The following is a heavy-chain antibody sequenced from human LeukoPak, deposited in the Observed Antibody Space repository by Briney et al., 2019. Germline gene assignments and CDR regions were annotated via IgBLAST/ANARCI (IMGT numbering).Heavy chain of an antibody. Sequence: GGSLRLSCAASGFTFHDYGMHWVRQAPGKGLEWVAFIRYDGSNKYYADSVKGRFTISRDNSKNTLYLQMNSLRAEDTAVYYCAKQGLVPATAGDWGQGTLVTVSS. CDR2: IRYDGSNK. J-gene: IGHJ4*02. CDR3: AKQGLVPATAGD. V-gene: IGHV3-30*02. D-gene: IGHD2-2*01. CDR1: GFTFHDYG.